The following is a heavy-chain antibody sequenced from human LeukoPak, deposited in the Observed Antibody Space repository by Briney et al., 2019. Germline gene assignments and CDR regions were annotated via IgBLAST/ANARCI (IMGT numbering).Heavy chain of an antibody. CDR1: GFTFSSYG. J-gene: IGHJ4*02. D-gene: IGHD6-19*01. V-gene: IGHV3-30*18. CDR2: ISYDETNK. Sequence: GGSLRLSCAASGFTFSSYGMHWVRQAPGKGLEWVAVISYDETNKYYADSVKGRFTISRDNSKNTLYLQMNSLRVEDTAVYYCAKDTGTGWYAFDYWGQGTLVTVSS. CDR3: AKDTGTGWYAFDY.